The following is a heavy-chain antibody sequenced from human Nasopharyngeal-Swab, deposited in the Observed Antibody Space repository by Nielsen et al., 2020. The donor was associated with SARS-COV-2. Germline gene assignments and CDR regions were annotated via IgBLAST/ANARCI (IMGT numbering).Heavy chain of an antibody. J-gene: IGHJ6*02. CDR3: ARGGVVVAASLDV. CDR2: ISGDGSNT. Sequence: GESLKISCAASGFIFDGCALHWVRQAPGKGLVWVSRISGDGSNTFYADSVKGRFTISRDNAKNTVYLQMNSLRDEDTAVYYCARGGVVVAASLDVWGQGTTVTVSS. V-gene: IGHV3-74*01. CDR1: GFIFDGCA. D-gene: IGHD2-15*01.